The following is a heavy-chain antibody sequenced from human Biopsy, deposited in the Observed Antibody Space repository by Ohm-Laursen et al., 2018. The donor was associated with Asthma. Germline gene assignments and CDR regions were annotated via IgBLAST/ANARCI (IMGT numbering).Heavy chain of an antibody. J-gene: IGHJ3*02. CDR1: GYTFINYA. D-gene: IGHD3-9*01. V-gene: IGHV1-3*01. CDR3: ARTYFDFLTGQVHDAFAM. Sequence: ASVKVSCKVSGYTFINYAIHWVRQAPGHSLEWMGWINAANGNTKYSQKFQGRLTISRDTSASTAYMNLSSLRSEDTAVYYCARTYFDFLTGQVHDAFAMWGQGTMVTVSS. CDR2: INAANGNT.